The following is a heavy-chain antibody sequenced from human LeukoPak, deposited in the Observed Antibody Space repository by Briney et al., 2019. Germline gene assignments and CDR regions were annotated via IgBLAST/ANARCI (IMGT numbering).Heavy chain of an antibody. CDR3: ARRTIAAAGIKNYGMDV. V-gene: IGHV1-18*01. D-gene: IGHD6-13*01. CDR1: GYTFTSYG. J-gene: IGHJ6*02. Sequence: ASVKVSCKASGYTFTSYGISWVRQAPGQGLEWMGWISAYNGNTNYAQKLQGRVTVTTDTSTSTAYMELRSLRSDDTAVYYCARRTIAAAGIKNYGMDVWGQGTTVTVSS. CDR2: ISAYNGNT.